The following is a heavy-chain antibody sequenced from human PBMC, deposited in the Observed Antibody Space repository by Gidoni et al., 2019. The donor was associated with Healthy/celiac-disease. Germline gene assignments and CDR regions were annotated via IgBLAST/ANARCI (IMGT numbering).Heavy chain of an antibody. V-gene: IGHV1-18*04. Sequence: QVQLVQSGAEVQKPGASVNVSCKASGYTFTSYGISWVRQAPGQALEWMGCISDYNGNTNYAQKLQGRVTMTTYTSTSTAYMALRSLRSDATAVYYCARGPYDYVWGSYRYYPFSSESYSGVYAFDIWCQGTMVTVAS. CDR2: ISDYNGNT. CDR1: GYTFTSYG. D-gene: IGHD3-16*02. CDR3: ARGPYDYVWGSYRYYPFSSESYSGVYAFDI. J-gene: IGHJ3*02.